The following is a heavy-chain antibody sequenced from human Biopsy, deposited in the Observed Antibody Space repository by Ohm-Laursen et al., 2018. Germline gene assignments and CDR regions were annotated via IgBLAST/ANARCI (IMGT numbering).Heavy chain of an antibody. CDR2: ISYSGST. D-gene: IGHD6-19*01. CDR1: GGSISGSS. V-gene: IGHV4-59*08. CDR3: AKHGSGWTGDDALHI. Sequence: PSDTLSLTWTVSGGSISGSSWSWIRQAPGRGLEWVGYISYSGSTSNNPSLKSRITISVDTSKNQISLKVTSVTAADTAVYYCAKHGSGWTGDDALHIWGQGTMVTVSS. J-gene: IGHJ3*02.